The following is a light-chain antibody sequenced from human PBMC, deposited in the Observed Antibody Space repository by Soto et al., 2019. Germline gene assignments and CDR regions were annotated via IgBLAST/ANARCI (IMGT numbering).Light chain of an antibody. CDR2: DAS. CDR3: QQCYNLPT. V-gene: IGKV1-33*01. Sequence: DIQMTQSPSSLSASVGDRVTITCRASQDISNYLNWYQQKPGKAPKLLIYDASHLGAGVPSRFSGSGYGTDFTFTISSLQPEDIATYYCQQCYNLPTFGGGTKVEIK. CDR1: QDISNY. J-gene: IGKJ4*01.